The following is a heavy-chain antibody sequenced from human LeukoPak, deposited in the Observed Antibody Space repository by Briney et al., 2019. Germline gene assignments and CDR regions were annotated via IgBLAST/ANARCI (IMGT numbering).Heavy chain of an antibody. D-gene: IGHD6-25*01. CDR2: IYTSGST. J-gene: IGHJ4*02. Sequence: SETLSLTCTVSGGSISRYYWSWIRQPPGKGLEWNGYIYTSGSTNYNPSLKSRVTISVDTSKNQFSLKLSSVTAADTAVYYCARLDRIAARGLYFDYWGQGTLVTVSS. CDR3: ARLDRIAARGLYFDY. V-gene: IGHV4-4*09. CDR1: GGSISRYY.